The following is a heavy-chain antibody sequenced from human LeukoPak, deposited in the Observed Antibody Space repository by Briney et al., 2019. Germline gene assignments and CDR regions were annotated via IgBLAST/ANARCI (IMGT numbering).Heavy chain of an antibody. CDR2: IYYSGST. D-gene: IGHD2-15*01. CDR3: ARGYCSGGSCHNNWFDP. V-gene: IGHV4-59*12. CDR1: GGSISSYY. Sequence: PSETLSLTCTVSGGSISSYYWSWIRQPPGKGLEWIGYIYYSGSTNYNPSLKSRVTISVDTSKNQFSLKLSSVTAADTAVYYCARGYCSGGSCHNNWFDPWGQGTLVTVSS. J-gene: IGHJ5*02.